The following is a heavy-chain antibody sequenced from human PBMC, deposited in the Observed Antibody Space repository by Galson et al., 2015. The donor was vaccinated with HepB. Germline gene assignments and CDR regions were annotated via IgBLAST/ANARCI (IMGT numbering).Heavy chain of an antibody. V-gene: IGHV3-74*01. Sequence: SLRLSCAASGLKFSNYWMHWVRQPPGKGLVWVSRVKSDGETADYADSVKGRFTISRDNAKNRLFLHLDSLTVDDTAVYFCARTITPAPIPLFDSWGQGTLVTVSS. CDR2: VKSDGETA. D-gene: IGHD3-10*01. CDR3: ARTITPAPIPLFDS. J-gene: IGHJ4*02. CDR1: GLKFSNYW.